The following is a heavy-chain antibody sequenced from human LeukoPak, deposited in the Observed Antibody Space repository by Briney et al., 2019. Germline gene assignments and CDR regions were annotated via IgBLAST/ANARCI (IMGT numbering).Heavy chain of an antibody. Sequence: SETLSLTCAVSGGSISSSNWWSWVRQPPGKGLEWVGEIYHSGSTNYNPSLKSRGTISVDKSKNQFSLKLTSMTAADTAVYYCARHRGGSSWSNWFDPWGQGTLVTVSS. J-gene: IGHJ5*02. CDR3: ARHRGGSSWSNWFDP. D-gene: IGHD6-13*01. CDR1: GGSISSSNW. CDR2: IYHSGST. V-gene: IGHV4-4*02.